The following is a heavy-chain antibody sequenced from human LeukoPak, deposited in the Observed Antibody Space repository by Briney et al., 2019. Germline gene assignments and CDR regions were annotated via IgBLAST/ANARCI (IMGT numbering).Heavy chain of an antibody. Sequence: PGRSLRLSCAASGFTFSSYGMHWVRQAPGKGLEWVAVKSYDGSNKYYADSVKGRFTISRDDSKNTLYLQMNSLRAEDTAVYYCAGESVLSLVYWGQGTLVTVSS. J-gene: IGHJ4*02. CDR2: KSYDGSNK. CDR1: GFTFSSYG. CDR3: AGESVLSLVY. D-gene: IGHD2/OR15-2a*01. V-gene: IGHV3-30*03.